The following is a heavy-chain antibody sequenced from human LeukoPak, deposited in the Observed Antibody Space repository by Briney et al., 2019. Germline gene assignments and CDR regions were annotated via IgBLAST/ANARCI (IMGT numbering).Heavy chain of an antibody. CDR2: ISSSSTI. V-gene: IGHV3-48*02. J-gene: IGHJ4*02. CDR3: AREARYCSSTSCLDY. CDR1: EFTFSSYK. Sequence: PGGSLRLSCAASEFTFSSYKMNWVRQAPGKGLEWVSYISSSSTIYYADSVKGRFTISRDNAKNSLYLQMNSLRDEDTAVYYCAREARYCSSTSCLDYWGQGTLVTVSS. D-gene: IGHD2-2*01.